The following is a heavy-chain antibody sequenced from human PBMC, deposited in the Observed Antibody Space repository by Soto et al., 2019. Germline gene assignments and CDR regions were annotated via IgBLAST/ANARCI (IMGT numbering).Heavy chain of an antibody. CDR3: VKEGYMRSDWYGQFDY. CDR2: ISSYGADR. J-gene: IGHJ4*02. V-gene: IGHV3-64D*06. D-gene: IGHD6-19*01. CDR1: GFTFNSYA. Sequence: LRLSCSASGFTFNSYAMHWVRQAPGKGLEFVSAISSYGADRYYADSVKGRFAISRDNSKNTLYLQMSSLRAEDTALYYCVKEGYMRSDWYGQFDYWGQGALVTVSS.